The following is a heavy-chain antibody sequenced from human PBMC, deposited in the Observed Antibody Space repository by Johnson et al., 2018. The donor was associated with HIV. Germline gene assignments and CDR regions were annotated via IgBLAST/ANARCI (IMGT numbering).Heavy chain of an antibody. CDR2: IKCDGSEK. J-gene: IGHJ3*02. CDR3: ARDRGSGRRMGREGDAFDI. D-gene: IGHD1-26*01. Sequence: EVQLVESGGGVVQPGGSLTLSCAASGFTFSSSWMHWVCQAPEKGLEWVADIKCDGSEKYYVDSVKGRFTISRDNSKNTMYLQMNSLRAEDTAVYFCARDRGSGRRMGREGDAFDIWGQGTMVTVSS. V-gene: IGHV3-52*01. CDR1: GFTFSSSW.